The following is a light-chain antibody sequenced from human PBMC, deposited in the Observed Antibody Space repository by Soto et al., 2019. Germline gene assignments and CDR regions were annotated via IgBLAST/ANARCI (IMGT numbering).Light chain of an antibody. CDR2: GAS. J-gene: IGKJ1*01. Sequence: EIVMTQSPATLSVSAGERATLSYSASQSVSSNLDWYQKKTGQAPRLLIYGASSRATGIPNRFSGSGYGTDLTITISRLQHEDFEVYYCQQYGNSPQTFGQGTQVDIK. CDR3: QQYGNSPQT. CDR1: QSVSSN. V-gene: IGKV3-20*01.